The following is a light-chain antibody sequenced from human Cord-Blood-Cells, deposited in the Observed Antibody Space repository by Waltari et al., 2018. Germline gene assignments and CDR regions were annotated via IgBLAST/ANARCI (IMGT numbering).Light chain of an antibody. V-gene: IGLV2-14*01. CDR3: SSYTSSSTVV. Sequence: QSALTQPASVSGSPGQSITISCTGTSSDVGVYNYVSWYQQHPGKAPKLMMYDVSNRPSGVSNRFSGSKSGNTASLTISGLQAEDEADYYCSSYTSSSTVVFGGGTKLTVL. J-gene: IGLJ2*01. CDR2: DVS. CDR1: SSDVGVYNY.